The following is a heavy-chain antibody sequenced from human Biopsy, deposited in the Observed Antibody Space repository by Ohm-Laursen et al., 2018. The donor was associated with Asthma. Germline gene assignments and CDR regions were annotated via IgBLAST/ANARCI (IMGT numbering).Heavy chain of an antibody. CDR3: ARGDSSNWSHYYFDY. CDR2: IYSGGTS. J-gene: IGHJ4*02. Sequence: LRLSCSASGFAVSRDHMFWVRQAPGKGLEWVSVIYSGGTSHTADSVRGRFTISRDYSKNTLYLQMHSLRAEDTAVYYCARGDSSNWSHYYFDYWGQGTLVTVSS. V-gene: IGHV3-53*01. CDR1: GFAVSRDH. D-gene: IGHD3-22*01.